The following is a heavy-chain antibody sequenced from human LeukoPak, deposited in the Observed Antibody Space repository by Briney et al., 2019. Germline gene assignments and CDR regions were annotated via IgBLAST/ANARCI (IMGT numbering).Heavy chain of an antibody. CDR1: GFTFSSYA. V-gene: IGHV3-23*01. D-gene: IGHD1-1*01. J-gene: IGHJ4*02. Sequence: QPGGSLRLSCAASGFTFSSYAMSWARQAPGKGLEWVSTISASGDSTYYADSVKGRFTISRDISRNTLYVQMNSLRAEDTAVYYCARYIRSPLYYFDYWGRGTLVTVSS. CDR3: ARYIRSPLYYFDY. CDR2: ISASGDST.